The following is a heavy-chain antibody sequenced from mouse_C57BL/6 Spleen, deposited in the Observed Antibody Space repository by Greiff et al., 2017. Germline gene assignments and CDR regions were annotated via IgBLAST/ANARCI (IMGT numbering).Heavy chain of an antibody. V-gene: IGHV3-6*01. Sequence: EVHLVESGPGLVKPSQSLSLTCSVTGYSITSGYYWNWIRQFPGNKLEWMGYISYDGSNNYNPSLKNRISITRDTSKNQFFLKLNSVTTEDTATYYCASNYYGSPFDYWGQGTTLTVSS. CDR2: ISYDGSN. CDR3: ASNYYGSPFDY. J-gene: IGHJ2*01. CDR1: GYSITSGYY. D-gene: IGHD1-1*01.